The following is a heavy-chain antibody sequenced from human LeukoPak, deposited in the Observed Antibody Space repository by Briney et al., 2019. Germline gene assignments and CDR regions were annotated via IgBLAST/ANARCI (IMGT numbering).Heavy chain of an antibody. Sequence: PGGSLRLSCAASGFIVSTNYMSWVRQAPGKGLEWVSVIYSGGTTYYADSVKGRFTISRDNSKNTLYLQMNSLRAEDTAVYFCARHRTTSPLSTSPFDYWGQGTLVTVSS. CDR1: GFIVSTNY. CDR2: IYSGGTT. D-gene: IGHD2-2*01. CDR3: ARHRTTSPLSTSPFDY. J-gene: IGHJ4*02. V-gene: IGHV3-53*01.